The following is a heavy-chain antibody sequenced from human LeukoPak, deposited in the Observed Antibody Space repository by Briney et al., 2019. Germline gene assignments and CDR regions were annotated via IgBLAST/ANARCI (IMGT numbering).Heavy chain of an antibody. Sequence: ASVKVPCKASGYTFTGYYMHWVRQAPGQGLEWMGWINPNSGGTNYAQKFQGRVTMTRDTSISTAYMELSRLRSDDTAVYYCASHSSSWPNDAFDIWGQGTMVTVSS. CDR2: INPNSGGT. D-gene: IGHD6-13*01. CDR1: GYTFTGYY. CDR3: ASHSSSWPNDAFDI. V-gene: IGHV1-2*02. J-gene: IGHJ3*02.